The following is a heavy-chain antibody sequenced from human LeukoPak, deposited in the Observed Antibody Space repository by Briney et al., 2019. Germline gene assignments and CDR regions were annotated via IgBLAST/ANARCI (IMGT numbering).Heavy chain of an antibody. D-gene: IGHD3-22*01. CDR2: INAGNGNT. CDR1: GYTFTNYA. J-gene: IGHJ4*02. CDR3: ARGRGGQPPLIVDY. V-gene: IGHV1-3*01. Sequence: ASVKVSCKTSGYTFTNYAIHWVRQAPGQRLEWMGWINAGNGNTKYSQKFQGRVTITRDTSASTAYMELSSLRSEDTAVYYSARGRGGQPPLIVDYWGQGTLVTVSS.